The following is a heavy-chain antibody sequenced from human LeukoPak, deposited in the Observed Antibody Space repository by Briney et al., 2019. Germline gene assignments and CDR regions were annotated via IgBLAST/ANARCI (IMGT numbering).Heavy chain of an antibody. CDR3: VRRGPATGGNFDY. CDR1: GFTFSSYA. Sequence: KAGGSLRLSCAASGFTFSSYAMSWVRQAPGKGLEWVSSISSTSSYIYYADSLKGRFTISRDNSKNSLYLQMNSLRAEDTAVYYCVRRGPATGGNFDYWGQGTLVTVSS. CDR2: ISSTSSYI. V-gene: IGHV3-21*01. D-gene: IGHD3-16*01. J-gene: IGHJ4*02.